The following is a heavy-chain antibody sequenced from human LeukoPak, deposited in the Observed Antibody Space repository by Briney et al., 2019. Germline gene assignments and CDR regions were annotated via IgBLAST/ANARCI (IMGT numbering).Heavy chain of an antibody. CDR1: GGSISSYY. D-gene: IGHD3-22*01. CDR2: IYYSGST. CDR3: ARDSYYDSSGYYVPPGPIDY. J-gene: IGHJ4*02. Sequence: PSETLSLTCTVSGGSISSYYWSWIRQPPGKGLEWIGYIYYSGSTNYNPSLKSRVTISVDTSKNQFSLKLSSVTAADTAVYYCARDSYYDSSGYYVPPGPIDYWGQGTLVTVSS. V-gene: IGHV4-59*12.